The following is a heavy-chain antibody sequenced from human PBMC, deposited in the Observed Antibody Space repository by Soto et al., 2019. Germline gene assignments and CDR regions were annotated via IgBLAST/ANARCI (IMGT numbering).Heavy chain of an antibody. D-gene: IGHD2-15*01. CDR1: GFTFSRYS. Sequence: GGPRRLSCAASGFTFSRYSMHWVRHTTGKGLEWVAVISYDGSSKSYADSVKGRFTISRDNSKNTMYLQMNSPRVEDTAVYYCAKDGAVDIVVVATDHGIDVWGQGTTVTVSS. CDR3: AKDGAVDIVVVATDHGIDV. CDR2: ISYDGSSK. J-gene: IGHJ6*02. V-gene: IGHV3-30*18.